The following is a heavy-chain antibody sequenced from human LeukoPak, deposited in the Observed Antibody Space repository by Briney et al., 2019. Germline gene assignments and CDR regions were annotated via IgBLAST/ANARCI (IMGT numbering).Heavy chain of an antibody. J-gene: IGHJ6*02. CDR2: ISSSGSTI. CDR3: ARFSGSRRYYYYYGMDV. Sequence: PGGSLRLSCAASGFTFSSYEMSWLRQAPGKGLEWVSYISSSGSTIYYADSVKGRFTISRDNAKNSLYLQMNSLRAEDTAVYYCARFSGSRRYYYYYGMDVWGQGTTVAVSS. CDR1: GFTFSSYE. V-gene: IGHV3-48*03. D-gene: IGHD1-26*01.